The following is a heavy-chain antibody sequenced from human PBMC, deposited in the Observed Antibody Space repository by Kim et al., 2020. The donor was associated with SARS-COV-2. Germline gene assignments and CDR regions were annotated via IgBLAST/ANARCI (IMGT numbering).Heavy chain of an antibody. CDR2: ISWNGGSI. V-gene: IGHV3-9*01. D-gene: IGHD3-10*01. J-gene: IGHJ6*04. Sequence: GGSLRLSCLTSGFTFNDYAIHWVRQAPGKGLEWVSGISWNGGSIGDADSLRGRFIISRDNAKKSAYLEIDSLRPEDTALYYCAKGHGGSFYYYGLEVWGKGTTVTVSS. CDR1: GFTFNDYA. CDR3: AKGHGGSFYYYGLEV.